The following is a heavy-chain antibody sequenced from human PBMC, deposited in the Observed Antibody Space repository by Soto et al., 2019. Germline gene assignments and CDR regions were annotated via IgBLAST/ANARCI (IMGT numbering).Heavy chain of an antibody. D-gene: IGHD1-7*01. Sequence: QVQLQETGPGLVKPSQTLSLTCTVSGVSITSGDNYWSWIRQPPGKGLEWIGYIFYIGNAYYNPSLQSRVIISVDTYRNQFSLRLNAVTAADTAVYYCVRKTGTTFLGSFFDHWGQGTLVTVSS. CDR3: VRKTGTTFLGSFFDH. V-gene: IGHV4-30-4*01. CDR1: GVSITSGDNY. J-gene: IGHJ4*02. CDR2: IFYIGNA.